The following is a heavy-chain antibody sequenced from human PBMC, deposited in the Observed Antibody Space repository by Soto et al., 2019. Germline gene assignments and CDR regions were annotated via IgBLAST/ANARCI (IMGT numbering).Heavy chain of an antibody. D-gene: IGHD7-27*01. J-gene: IGHJ3*02. CDR3: ARPMALTGDAIDDAFDI. CDR2: IWYDGSNK. CDR1: GFTFSSYG. V-gene: IGHV3-33*01. Sequence: QVQLVESGGHVVQAGMSLRLSCAASGFTFSSYGMHWVRQAPGKGLEWVAVIWYDGSNKYYVDSVKGRFTIPRDNSKNTLYLQMNSLRAEDTAVYYCARPMALTGDAIDDAFDIWGQGTMVTVSS.